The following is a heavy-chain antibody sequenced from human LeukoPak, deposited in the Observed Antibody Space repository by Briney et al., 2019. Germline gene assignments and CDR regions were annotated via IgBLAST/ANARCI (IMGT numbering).Heavy chain of an antibody. D-gene: IGHD3-10*01. Sequence: SETLSLTCTVSGGSISSYYWSWIRQPPGKGLEWIGYIYYSGSTNYNPSLKSRVTISVDTSKNQFSLKLSSVTAADTAVYYCASSPLLWFGELSYYFDYWGQGTLVTVSS. J-gene: IGHJ4*02. V-gene: IGHV4-59*01. CDR1: GGSISSYY. CDR2: IYYSGST. CDR3: ASSPLLWFGELSYYFDY.